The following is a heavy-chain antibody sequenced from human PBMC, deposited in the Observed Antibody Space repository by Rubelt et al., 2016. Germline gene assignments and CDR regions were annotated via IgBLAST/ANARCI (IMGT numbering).Heavy chain of an antibody. CDR2: IYSGGST. Sequence: EVQLVESGGGLVQPGGSLRLSCAASGFTVSSNYMSWVRQAPGKGLEWVSGIYSGGSTYVADAVKGRFTISRHNSKNTRYLQMNSLRAEDTAVYYCARTLGSSGAFDIWGQGTMVTVSS. V-gene: IGHV3-53*04. CDR1: GFTVSSNY. J-gene: IGHJ3*02. CDR3: ARTLGSSGAFDI. D-gene: IGHD6-25*01.